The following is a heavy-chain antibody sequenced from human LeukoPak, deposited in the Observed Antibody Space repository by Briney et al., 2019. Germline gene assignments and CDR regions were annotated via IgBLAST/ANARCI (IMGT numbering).Heavy chain of an antibody. CDR2: IYYSGST. CDR1: GGSISSYY. D-gene: IGHD2-15*01. Sequence: SETLSLTSTVSGGSISSYYWSWIRQPPGKGLEWIGYIYYSGSTNYNPSLKSRVNISVDTSKNQFSLKLSSVTAADTAVYYCARDLVRGYCSGGSCYPSWFDPWGQGTLVTVSS. J-gene: IGHJ5*02. CDR3: ARDLVRGYCSGGSCYPSWFDP. V-gene: IGHV4-59*01.